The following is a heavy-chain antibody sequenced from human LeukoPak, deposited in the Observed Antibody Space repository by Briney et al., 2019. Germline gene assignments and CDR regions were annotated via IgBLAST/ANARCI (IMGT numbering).Heavy chain of an antibody. J-gene: IGHJ6*03. V-gene: IGHV3-30*02. D-gene: IGHD1-26*01. Sequence: GGSLRLSCAASGYTFTTYGMHWVRQAPGKGLEWVAFIRYDGSNKYYTDSVKGRFTISRDNSKNTLYLQMNSLRAEDTAVYYCAKGRGWEASYYYYYMDVWGKGTTVTISS. CDR3: AKGRGWEASYYYYYMDV. CDR2: IRYDGSNK. CDR1: GYTFTTYG.